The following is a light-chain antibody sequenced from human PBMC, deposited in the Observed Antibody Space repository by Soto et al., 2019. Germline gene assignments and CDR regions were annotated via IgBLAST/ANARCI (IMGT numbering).Light chain of an antibody. J-gene: IGKJ3*01. Sequence: ETVLTQSPGTLSLSPGERATLPCRPSQSVSNNYLAWYQQTPGQAPRVXIYGASSRKTGVPDRFSGSGAGTECTRTISRLEPEDVAVYYCQHYRSATFTFCHGTKVDI. CDR1: QSVSNNY. CDR3: QHYRSATFT. CDR2: GAS. V-gene: IGKV3-20*01.